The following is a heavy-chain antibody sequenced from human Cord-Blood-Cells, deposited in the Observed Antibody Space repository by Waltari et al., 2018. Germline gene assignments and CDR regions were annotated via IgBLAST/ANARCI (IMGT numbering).Heavy chain of an antibody. Sequence: QLQLQESGPGLVKPSETLSLTCTVSGGSISSSSYYWGWIRQPPGKGLEWIGSIYYSGSTYYTPSLKSRVTISVDTSKNQFSLKLSSVTAADTAVYYCASPIYDSSGYYFDYWGQGTLVTVSS. J-gene: IGHJ4*02. D-gene: IGHD3-22*01. CDR3: ASPIYDSSGYYFDY. CDR2: IYYSGST. CDR1: GGSISSSSYY. V-gene: IGHV4-39*01.